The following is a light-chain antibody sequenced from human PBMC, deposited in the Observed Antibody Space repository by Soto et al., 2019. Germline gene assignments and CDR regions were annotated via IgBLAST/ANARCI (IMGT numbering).Light chain of an antibody. CDR2: DVS. Sequence: DIQMTRSPSTLSSSIGDRVTNNCRASQSLNGRLAWYQQRPGHAPNLLIYDVSTLETGVPSRFSGTGSETKFTLTIIGLQPDDFATYYCQQYYYYSTFGPGTKVDIK. CDR3: QQYYYYST. J-gene: IGKJ1*01. V-gene: IGKV1-5*01. CDR1: QSLNGR.